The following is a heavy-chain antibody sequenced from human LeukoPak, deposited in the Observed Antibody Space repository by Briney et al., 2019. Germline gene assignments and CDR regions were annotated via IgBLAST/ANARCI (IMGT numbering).Heavy chain of an antibody. V-gene: IGHV4-34*01. CDR2: INHSGST. D-gene: IGHD2-15*01. CDR1: GGSFSGYY. J-gene: IGHJ5*02. CDR3: ARGRPYSHFRFDP. Sequence: SETLSLTCAVYGGSFSGYYWSWIRQPPGKGLEWIGEINHSGSTNYNPSLKSRVTISVDTSKNQFSLKLSSVTAADMAVYYCARGRPYSHFRFDPWGQGTLVTVSS.